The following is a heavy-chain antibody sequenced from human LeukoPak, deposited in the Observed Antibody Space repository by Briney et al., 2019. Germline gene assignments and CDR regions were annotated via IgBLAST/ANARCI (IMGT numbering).Heavy chain of an antibody. D-gene: IGHD6-19*01. Sequence: GGSLRLSCAASGFTFSSYSMNWVRQAPGKGLEWVSSISSSSSYIYYADSVKGRFTISRDNAKNSLYLQMSSLRADDTAVYYCARDSGSGGPWGQGTLVTVSS. CDR1: GFTFSSYS. J-gene: IGHJ5*02. CDR3: ARDSGSGGP. CDR2: ISSSSSYI. V-gene: IGHV3-21*06.